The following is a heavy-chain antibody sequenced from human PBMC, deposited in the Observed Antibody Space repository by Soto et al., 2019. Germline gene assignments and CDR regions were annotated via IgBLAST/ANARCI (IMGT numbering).Heavy chain of an antibody. D-gene: IGHD2-2*01. CDR2: ISSNGGST. Sequence: GGSLRLSCAASGFTFSSYAMHWVRQAPGKGLEYVSAISSNGGSTYYANSVKGRFTISRDNSKNTLYLQMGSLRAEDMAVYYCARDVVGTESRYFDYWGQGTLVTVSS. J-gene: IGHJ4*02. V-gene: IGHV3-64*01. CDR1: GFTFSSYA. CDR3: ARDVVGTESRYFDY.